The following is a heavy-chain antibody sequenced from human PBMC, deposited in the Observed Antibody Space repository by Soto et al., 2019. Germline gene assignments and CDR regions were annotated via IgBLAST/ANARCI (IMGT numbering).Heavy chain of an antibody. CDR1: GFTFSSYS. V-gene: IGHV3-21*01. J-gene: IGHJ6*02. CDR2: ISSSSSYI. D-gene: IGHD6-13*01. CDR3: ARGEGSTVSYYYYGMDV. Sequence: PGGSLRLSCAASGFTFSSYSMNWVRQAPGKGLEWVSSISSSSSYIYYADSVKGRFTISRDNAKNSLYLQMNSLRAEDTAVYYCARGEGSTVSYYYYGMDVWGQGTTVTVS.